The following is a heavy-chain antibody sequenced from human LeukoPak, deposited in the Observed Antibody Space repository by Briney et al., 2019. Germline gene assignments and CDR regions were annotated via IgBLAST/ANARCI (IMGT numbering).Heavy chain of an antibody. D-gene: IGHD3-10*01. V-gene: IGHV4-59*06. Sequence: SETLSLTCTVSGGSISSYYWSWIRQPPGKGLEWIGYIYYSGSTYYNPSLKSRVTISVDTSKNQFSLKLSSVTAADTAVYYCASLDYYGSGSYHWGQGTLVTVSS. CDR2: IYYSGST. CDR1: GGSISSYY. CDR3: ASLDYYGSGSYH. J-gene: IGHJ5*02.